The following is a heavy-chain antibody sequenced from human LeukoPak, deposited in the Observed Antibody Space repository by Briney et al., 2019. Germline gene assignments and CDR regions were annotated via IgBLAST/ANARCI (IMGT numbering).Heavy chain of an antibody. CDR2: IYYSGST. CDR1: GGSISSSSYY. Sequence: SETLSLTCTVSGGSISSSSYYWGWIRQPPGKGLEWIGSIYYSGSTYYNPSLKSRVTISVDTSKNQFSLKLSSVTAADTAVYYCARRGEYCSGDCYFVDIWGQGTMVTVSS. D-gene: IGHD2-21*02. J-gene: IGHJ3*02. V-gene: IGHV4-39*01. CDR3: ARRGEYCSGDCYFVDI.